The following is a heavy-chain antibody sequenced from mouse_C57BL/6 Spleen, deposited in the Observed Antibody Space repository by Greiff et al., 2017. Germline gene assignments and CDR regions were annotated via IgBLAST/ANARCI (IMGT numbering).Heavy chain of an antibody. J-gene: IGHJ3*01. Sequence: QVVESGPGLVQPSQSLSITCTVSGFSLTSYGVPWVRQSPGKGLEWLGVIWSGGSTDYNAAFISRLSISKDNSKSQVFFKMNSLQADDTAIYYCARIHLLTRGFAYWGQGTLVTVSA. V-gene: IGHV2-2*01. CDR2: IWSGGST. D-gene: IGHD2-1*01. CDR1: GFSLTSYG. CDR3: ARIHLLTRGFAY.